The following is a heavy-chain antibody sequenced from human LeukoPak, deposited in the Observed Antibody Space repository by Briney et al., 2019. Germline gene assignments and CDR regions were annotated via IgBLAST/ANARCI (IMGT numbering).Heavy chain of an antibody. CDR2: MNPNSGNT. CDR3: ARDNSVGDNAWWFDP. Sequence: ASVKVSCKASGYTFTGYYMHWVRQAPGQGLEWMGWMNPNSGNTGYAQKFQGRVTITRNNSISTAYMELSSLRSEDTAIYYCARDNSVGDNAWWFDPWGQGTLVTVSS. CDR1: GYTFTGYY. J-gene: IGHJ5*02. D-gene: IGHD1-26*01. V-gene: IGHV1-8*03.